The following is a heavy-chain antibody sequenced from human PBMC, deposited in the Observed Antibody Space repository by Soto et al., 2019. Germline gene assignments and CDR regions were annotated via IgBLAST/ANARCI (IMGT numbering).Heavy chain of an antibody. CDR3: AKDITLRFLEWLPDY. CDR2: ISSSSSYI. Sequence: PGGSLRLSCAASGFTFSSYSMNWVRQAPGKGLEWVSSISSSSSYIYYADSVKGRFTISRDNAKNSLYLQMNSLRAEDTAVYYCAKDITLRFLEWLPDYWGQGTLVTVS. CDR1: GFTFSSYS. J-gene: IGHJ4*02. D-gene: IGHD3-3*01. V-gene: IGHV3-21*01.